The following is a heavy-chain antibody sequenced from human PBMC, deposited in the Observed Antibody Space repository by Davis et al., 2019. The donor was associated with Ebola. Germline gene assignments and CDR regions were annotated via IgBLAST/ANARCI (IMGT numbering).Heavy chain of an antibody. Sequence: SVKVSCKASGYTFNLYGISWVRQAPGQGLEWMGGIIPIFGTANYAQKFQGRVTITADESTSTAYMELSSLRSEDTAVYYCARLYGGYAGYWGQGTLVTVSS. CDR3: ARLYGGYAGY. J-gene: IGHJ4*02. CDR1: GYTFNLYG. V-gene: IGHV1-69*13. CDR2: IIPIFGTA. D-gene: IGHD5-12*01.